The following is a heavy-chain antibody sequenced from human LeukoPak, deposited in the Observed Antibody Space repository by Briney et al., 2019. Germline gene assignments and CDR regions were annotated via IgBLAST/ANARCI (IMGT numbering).Heavy chain of an antibody. D-gene: IGHD3-22*01. V-gene: IGHV3-23*01. CDR2: ISPSGDRT. CDR3: AIMHGYYDGSGFWVQ. J-gene: IGHJ4*02. Sequence: GGSLRLSCAASGFTFSSYGMSWVRQAPGKGLEWVSFISPSGDRTSNADSVEGRFTISRDNTRNTLYLQMNSLRDEDTGVYYCAIMHGYYDGSGFWVQWGQGTLVTVSS. CDR1: GFTFSSYG.